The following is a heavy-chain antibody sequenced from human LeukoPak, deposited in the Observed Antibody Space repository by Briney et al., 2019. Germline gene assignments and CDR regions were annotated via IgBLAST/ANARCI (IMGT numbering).Heavy chain of an antibody. J-gene: IGHJ4*02. D-gene: IGHD1-7*01. V-gene: IGHV3-21*01. CDR1: GLTFSSYS. CDR3: ARAHNLKYGSLDF. CDR2: ISSTSGYI. Sequence: SLRLSCAASGLTFSSYSMNSVPQAPGKGLEWVSCISSTSGYIYYAASVKGRFTISRDNAKNSLYLQMNSLRAEDTAVYYCARAHNLKYGSLDFWGQGTLVTVSS.